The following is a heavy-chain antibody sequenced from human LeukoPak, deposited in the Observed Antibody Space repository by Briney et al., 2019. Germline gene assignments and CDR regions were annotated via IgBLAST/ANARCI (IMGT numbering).Heavy chain of an antibody. J-gene: IGHJ2*01. CDR3: ARNPGGWYFDL. D-gene: IGHD2-15*01. CDR2: ISSSSSYI. CDR1: GFTFSSYR. Sequence: GGSLRLSCAASGFTFSSYRMNWVRQATGKGLEWVSSISSSSSYIFYTASVKGRFTISRENAKNSLYLQMNSLRAEDTAVYYCARNPGGWYFDLWGRGTLVTVSS. V-gene: IGHV3-21*01.